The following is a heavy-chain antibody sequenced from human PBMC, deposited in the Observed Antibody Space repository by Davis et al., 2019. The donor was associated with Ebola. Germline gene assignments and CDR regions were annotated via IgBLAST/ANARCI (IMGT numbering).Heavy chain of an antibody. J-gene: IGHJ5*02. Sequence: GESLKISCAASGFTFSSYSMNWVRQAPGKGLEWVSSISSSSSYIYYADSVKGRFTISRDNAKNSLYLQMNRLRAEDTAVYNCARDRGFFWFDPWGQGTLVTVSS. D-gene: IGHD1-26*01. CDR1: GFTFSSYS. V-gene: IGHV3-21*01. CDR2: ISSSSSYI. CDR3: ARDRGFFWFDP.